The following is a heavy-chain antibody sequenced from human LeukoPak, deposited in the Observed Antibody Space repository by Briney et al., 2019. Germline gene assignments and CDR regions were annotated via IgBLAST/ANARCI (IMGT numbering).Heavy chain of an antibody. V-gene: IGHV1-69*02. J-gene: IGHJ4*02. Sequence: ASVKVSCKASGGTFSSYTISWMRQAPGQGLEWMGRIIPILGIANYAQKFQGRVTITADKSTSTAYMELSSLRFEDTAVYYCASSTTGSYPPLFDYWGQGTLVTVSS. CDR1: GGTFSSYT. D-gene: IGHD3-10*01. CDR3: ASSTTGSYPPLFDY. CDR2: IIPILGIA.